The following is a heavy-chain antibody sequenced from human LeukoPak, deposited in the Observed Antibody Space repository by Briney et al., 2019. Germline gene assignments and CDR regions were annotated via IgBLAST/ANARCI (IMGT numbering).Heavy chain of an antibody. J-gene: IGHJ4*02. CDR3: ARDADSSSPDYFDY. D-gene: IGHD6-6*01. V-gene: IGHV1-18*01. CDR2: ISTYNDNT. Sequence: GASVKVSCKASGYTFTSYGISWARQAPGQGLEWMGWISTYNDNTNYAQNLQGRVTLTTDTSTSTAYMELRNLRSDDTAVYYCARDADSSSPDYFDYWGQGTLVTVSS. CDR1: GYTFTSYG.